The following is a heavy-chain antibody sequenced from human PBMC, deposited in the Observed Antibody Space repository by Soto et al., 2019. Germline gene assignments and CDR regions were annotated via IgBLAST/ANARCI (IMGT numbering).Heavy chain of an antibody. D-gene: IGHD2-2*01. CDR3: ARQHESTSYFEY. CDR1: GASISTSSDF. Sequence: PEETLSLTCSVSGASISTSSDFWGWIRQAPGKGLEWIGNVYQSGTTRLNPSLKSRVSIFVDRSKNQFSLELNSATAADRAVYYCARQHESTSYFEYWGQGILVTVSS. CDR2: VYQSGTT. J-gene: IGHJ4*02. V-gene: IGHV4-39*01.